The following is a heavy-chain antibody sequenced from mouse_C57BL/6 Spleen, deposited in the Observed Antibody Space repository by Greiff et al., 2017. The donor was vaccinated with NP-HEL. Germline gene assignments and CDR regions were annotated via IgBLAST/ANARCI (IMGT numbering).Heavy chain of an antibody. CDR1: GYTFTSYG. V-gene: IGHV1-81*01. D-gene: IGHD2-1*01. Sequence: VQLQESGAELARPGASVKLSCKASGYTFTSYGISWVKQRTGQGLEWIGEIYPRSGNTYYNEKFKGKATLTADKSSSTAYMELRSLTSEDSAVYFCARSGGLYYGNYEGVDYWGQGTTLTVSS. CDR3: ARSGGLYYGNYEGVDY. J-gene: IGHJ2*01. CDR2: IYPRSGNT.